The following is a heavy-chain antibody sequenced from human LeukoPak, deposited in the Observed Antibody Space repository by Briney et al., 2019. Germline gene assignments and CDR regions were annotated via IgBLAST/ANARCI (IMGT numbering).Heavy chain of an antibody. CDR2: ISSSGSTI. CDR3: ARAFASGIRRALWFGDLL. J-gene: IGHJ4*02. CDR1: GFTFSDYY. V-gene: IGHV3-11*01. D-gene: IGHD3-10*01. Sequence: PGGSLRLSCAASGFTFSDYYMSWIRQAPGKGLEWVSYISSSGSTIYYADSVKGRFTISRDNAKNSLYLQMNSLRAEDTAVYYCARAFASGIRRALWFGDLLRAQGTLVTVSS.